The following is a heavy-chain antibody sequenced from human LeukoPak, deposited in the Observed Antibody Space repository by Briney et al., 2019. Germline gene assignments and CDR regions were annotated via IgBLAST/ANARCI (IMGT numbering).Heavy chain of an antibody. Sequence: GGSLRLSCAASGFTLSSYAMSWVRQAPGKGLEWVSAISGSGGSTFYADSVKGRFTISRDNSKNTLYLQMNSLTDEDTAVYYCAKVPAIITAERQDYWGQGTLVTGSS. V-gene: IGHV3-23*01. J-gene: IGHJ4*02. CDR3: AKVPAIITAERQDY. D-gene: IGHD1-1*01. CDR2: ISGSGGST. CDR1: GFTLSSYA.